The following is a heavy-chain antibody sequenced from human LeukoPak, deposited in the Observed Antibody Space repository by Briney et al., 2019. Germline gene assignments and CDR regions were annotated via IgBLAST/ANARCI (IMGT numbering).Heavy chain of an antibody. CDR3: ARVAASGTALDAFDN. Sequence: PSETLSLTCAVSGYFISSGYYWGWIRQPPGDGLEWIGSIYHSGSTYFNPSLKSRVTISVDTSKNQFSLTLSSVTAADTAVYFCARVAASGTALDAFDNWGQGTMVTVSS. CDR2: IYHSGST. J-gene: IGHJ3*02. V-gene: IGHV4-38-2*01. D-gene: IGHD6-13*01. CDR1: GYFISSGYY.